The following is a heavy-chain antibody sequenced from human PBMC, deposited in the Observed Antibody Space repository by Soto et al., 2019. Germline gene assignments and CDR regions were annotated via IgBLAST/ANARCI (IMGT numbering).Heavy chain of an antibody. V-gene: IGHV3-15*07. J-gene: IGHJ3*02. CDR1: GFTFSNAW. Sequence: GGSLRLSCAASGFTFSNAWMNWVRQAPGKGLEWVGRIKSKTYGGTTDYAAPVKGRFTISRDDSKNTLYLQMNSLKTGETAVYYCTTVSGYYSNYAFDIWGQGTMVTVSS. D-gene: IGHD3-22*01. CDR3: TTVSGYYSNYAFDI. CDR2: IKSKTYGGTT.